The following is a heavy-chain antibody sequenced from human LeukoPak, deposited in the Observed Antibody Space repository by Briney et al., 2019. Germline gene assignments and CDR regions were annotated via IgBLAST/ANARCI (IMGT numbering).Heavy chain of an antibody. CDR2: IQYSGRT. V-gene: IGHV4-4*02. CDR3: ARDESDFSKVTY. CDR1: GGSISSNW. Sequence: PSETLSLTCIVSGGSISSNWWSWVRQPPGKGLEWIGEIQYSGRTNYNPSLKSRVTISLDKSKNQFSLNLNSVTAADTAVYYCARDESDFSKVTYWGQGTPVIVSS. J-gene: IGHJ4*02. D-gene: IGHD2-21*01.